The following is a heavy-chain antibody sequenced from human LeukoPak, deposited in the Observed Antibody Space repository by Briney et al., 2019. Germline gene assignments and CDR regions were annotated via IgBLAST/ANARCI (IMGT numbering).Heavy chain of an antibody. CDR1: GFTFSSYS. CDR3: ARRGSYHDY. D-gene: IGHD1-26*01. Sequence: GGSLRLSCAASGFTFSSYSMNWVRQAPGKGLEWVSYISSSSSTIYYADSVKGRFTISGDNTKNSLYLQMNSLRAEDTAVYYCARRGSYHDYWGQGTLVTVSS. CDR2: ISSSSSTI. V-gene: IGHV3-48*01. J-gene: IGHJ4*02.